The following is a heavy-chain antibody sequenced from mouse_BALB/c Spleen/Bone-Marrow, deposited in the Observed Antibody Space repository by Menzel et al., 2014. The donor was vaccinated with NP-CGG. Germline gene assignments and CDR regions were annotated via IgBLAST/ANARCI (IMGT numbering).Heavy chain of an antibody. CDR2: ISSGGNYT. Sequence: EVKLVESGGGLVKPGGSLKLSCAASGFTFSSYAMSWVRQSPEKRLEWVAEISSGGNYTYYPDTVTGRFTISGDNAKNILYLEMSSLRSDDTAMYYCVRAYGSSYAMDYWGQGTSVTVSS. V-gene: IGHV5-9-4*01. CDR1: GFTFSSYA. CDR3: VRAYGSSYAMDY. J-gene: IGHJ4*01. D-gene: IGHD1-1*01.